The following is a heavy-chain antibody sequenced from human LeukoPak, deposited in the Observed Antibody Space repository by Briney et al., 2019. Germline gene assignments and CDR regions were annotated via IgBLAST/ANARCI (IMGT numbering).Heavy chain of an antibody. CDR1: GGSISSSSYY. V-gene: IGHV4-39*01. Sequence: SETLSLTCTVSGGSISSSSYYWGWIRQPPGKGLEWIGSIYYSGSTYYNPSLKSRVTISVDTSKNQFSLKLSSVTAADTAVYYCARVGGTPPAAMVTIGSWFDPWGQGTLVTVSS. CDR2: IYYSGST. CDR3: ARVGGTPPAAMVTIGSWFDP. J-gene: IGHJ5*02. D-gene: IGHD5-18*01.